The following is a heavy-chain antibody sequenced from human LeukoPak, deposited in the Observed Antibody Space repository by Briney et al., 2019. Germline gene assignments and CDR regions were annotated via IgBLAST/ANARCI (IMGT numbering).Heavy chain of an antibody. CDR2: ISSSGSTI. V-gene: IGHV3-48*03. D-gene: IGHD6-6*01. CDR3: AREYSSSSGHVCDY. Sequence: PGRSLRLSCAASGFTFSSYEMNWVRQAPGKGLEWVSYISSSGSTIYYADSVKGRFTISRDNAKNSLYLQMNSLRAEDTAVYSCAREYSSSSGHVCDYWGQGALVTVSS. CDR1: GFTFSSYE. J-gene: IGHJ4*02.